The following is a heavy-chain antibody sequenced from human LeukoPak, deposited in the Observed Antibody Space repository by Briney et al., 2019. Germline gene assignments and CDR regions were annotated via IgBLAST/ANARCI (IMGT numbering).Heavy chain of an antibody. CDR2: IYHSGST. CDR3: ARAYYDSSGYYPY. Sequence: SETLSLTCTVSGGSISSGGYYWGWIRQPPGKGLEWIGSIYHSGSTYYNPSLKSRVTISVDTSKNQFSLKLSSVTAADTAVYYCARAYYDSSGYYPYWGQGTLVTVSS. D-gene: IGHD3-22*01. V-gene: IGHV4-39*07. J-gene: IGHJ4*02. CDR1: GGSISSGGYY.